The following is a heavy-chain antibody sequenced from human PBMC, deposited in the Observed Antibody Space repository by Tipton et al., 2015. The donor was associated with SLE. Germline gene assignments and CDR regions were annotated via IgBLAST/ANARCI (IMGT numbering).Heavy chain of an antibody. J-gene: IGHJ4*02. D-gene: IGHD1-26*01. CDR3: ARVGANGSRY. CDR1: GGSFSGYY. V-gene: IGHV4-34*01. Sequence: TLSLTCAVYGGSFSGYYWSWIRQPPGKGLEWIGEINHSGSTNFNPSLKSRVTVSVDTSKNQFSLKLNSVTAADTAVYYCARVGANGSRYWVQGTLVTVSS. CDR2: INHSGST.